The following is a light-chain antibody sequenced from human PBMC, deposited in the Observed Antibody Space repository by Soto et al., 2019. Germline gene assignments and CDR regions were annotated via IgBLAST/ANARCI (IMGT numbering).Light chain of an antibody. CDR1: QSVSNN. CDR2: GAS. CDR3: QQYPKWPPIT. V-gene: IGKV3-15*01. J-gene: IGKJ5*01. Sequence: EIVLTQSPGTLSLSPGERATLSCRASQSVSNNYLAWYQQKPGQAPRLLIYGASTRATGVTARFRGGVSGTEFTLTIRSLQSEDSAVYYCQQYPKWPPITFCPLTRLEIK.